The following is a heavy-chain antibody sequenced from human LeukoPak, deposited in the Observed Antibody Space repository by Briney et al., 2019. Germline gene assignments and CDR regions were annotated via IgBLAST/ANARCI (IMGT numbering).Heavy chain of an antibody. CDR3: TRPGDGRLDY. J-gene: IGHJ4*02. D-gene: IGHD5-24*01. CDR1: GFTFSSYG. CDR2: IRSKANSYAT. Sequence: PGGSLRLSCAASGFTFSSYGMHWVRQASGKGLEWVGRIRSKANSYATAYAASVKGRFTISRDDSKNTAYLQMNSLKTEDTAVYYCTRPGDGRLDYWGQGTLVTVSS. V-gene: IGHV3-73*01.